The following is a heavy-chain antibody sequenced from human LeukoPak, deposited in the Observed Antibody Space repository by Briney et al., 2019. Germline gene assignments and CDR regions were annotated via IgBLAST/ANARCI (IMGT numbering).Heavy chain of an antibody. CDR1: GGSISSSSYY. V-gene: IGHV4-39*07. CDR3: ARAIAAASGGLYDY. D-gene: IGHD6-13*01. Sequence: SETLSLTCTVSGGSISSSSYYWGWIRQPPGKGLEWIGSIYYSGSTYYNPSLKSRVTISVDTSKNQFSLKLSSVTAADTAVYYCARAIAAASGGLYDYWGQGTLVTVSS. J-gene: IGHJ4*02. CDR2: IYYSGST.